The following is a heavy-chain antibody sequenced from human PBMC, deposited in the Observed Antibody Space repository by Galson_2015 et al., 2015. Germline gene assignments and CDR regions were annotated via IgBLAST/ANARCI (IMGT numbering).Heavy chain of an antibody. CDR2: IRRGGSGK. D-gene: IGHD2-8*02. CDR1: GFTFSRYW. J-gene: IGHJ4*02. Sequence: SLRLSCAASGFTFSRYWMSWVRQAPGKGLEWVANIRRGGSGKHYADSVKGRFTISRDNAQNSLWLQMNSLRVEDTAVYYCARDLLVVGELEDYWGQATLVTVSS. V-gene: IGHV3-7*03. CDR3: ARDLLVVGELEDY.